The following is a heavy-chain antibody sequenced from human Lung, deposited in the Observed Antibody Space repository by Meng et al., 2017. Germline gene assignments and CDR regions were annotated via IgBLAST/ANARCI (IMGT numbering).Heavy chain of an antibody. CDR3: ARDGGNYDFDY. J-gene: IGHJ4*02. V-gene: IGHV1-2*06. CDR1: GYTFIDAH. Sequence: VQLWEVGARGKGRGASVQRSVRASGYTFIDAHVHWVRQAPGQGLEWMGRIMPSSGDANSAQKFLGRVTLTWDTSISTAYMELSSLRSDDTAIYYCARDGGNYDFDYWGQGTLVTVSS. CDR2: IMPSSGDA. D-gene: IGHD1-7*01.